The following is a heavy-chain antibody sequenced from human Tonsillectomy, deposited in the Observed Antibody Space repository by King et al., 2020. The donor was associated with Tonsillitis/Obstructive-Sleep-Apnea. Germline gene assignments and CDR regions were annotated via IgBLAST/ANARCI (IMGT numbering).Heavy chain of an antibody. V-gene: IGHV3-23*04. J-gene: IGHJ4*02. CDR3: AKISSWEFLRYLDY. D-gene: IGHD3-10*01. Sequence: VQLVESGGLLLQPGGSLRLSCAASGFTFSTYAMSWVRQAPGKGLEWVSSISGSGATTYYADSVKGRFTISRANSKNTLYLQMNTLRAEETAIYYCAKISSWEFLRYLDYWGQGTLVTVYS. CDR2: ISGSGATT. CDR1: GFTFSTYA.